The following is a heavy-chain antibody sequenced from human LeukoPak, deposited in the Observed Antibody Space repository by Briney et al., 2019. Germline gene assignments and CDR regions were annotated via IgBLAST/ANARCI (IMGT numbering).Heavy chain of an antibody. CDR3: VRDNYGVDY. CDR2: ITSDGTPR. D-gene: IGHD3-10*01. J-gene: IGHJ4*02. CDR1: GFTFRNYW. Sequence: GGSLRLSCAASGFTFRNYWMQWVRPAPGKGLVWVSHITSDGTPRTYADSVKGRFTISRDNAKNTLYLQMNSLRAEDTAVYYCVRDNYGVDYWGQGTLVTVSS. V-gene: IGHV3-74*01.